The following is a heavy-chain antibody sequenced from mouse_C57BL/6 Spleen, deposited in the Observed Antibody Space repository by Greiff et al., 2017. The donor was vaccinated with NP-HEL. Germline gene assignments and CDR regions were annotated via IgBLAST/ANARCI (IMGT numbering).Heavy chain of an antibody. D-gene: IGHD2-1*01. CDR2: IDPETGGT. CDR1: GYTFTDYE. CDR3: TRYPYGNHFDY. Sequence: VQLQQSGAELVRPGASVTLSCKASGYTFTDYEMHWVKPTPVHGLEWIGAIDPETGGTAYNQKFKGKAILTADKSSSTAYMELRSLTSEDSAVYYCTRYPYGNHFDYWGQGTTLTVSS. V-gene: IGHV1-15*01. J-gene: IGHJ2*01.